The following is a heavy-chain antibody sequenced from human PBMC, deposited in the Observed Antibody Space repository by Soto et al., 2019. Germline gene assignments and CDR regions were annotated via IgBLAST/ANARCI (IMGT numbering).Heavy chain of an antibody. V-gene: IGHV4-31*03. CDR1: GESISSGGYY. CDR2: IYDSESA. Sequence: QVQLQESGPGLVKPSQTLSLTCSVSGESISSGGYYWSWIRHHPGKGLEWIGYIYDSESAYYNPSLKSRVTITMYXSKNHFAMRLSSVTAADTAVYYCARASSSSSAADYWGQGILVTVSA. J-gene: IGHJ4*02. D-gene: IGHD6-6*01. CDR3: ARASSSSSAADY.